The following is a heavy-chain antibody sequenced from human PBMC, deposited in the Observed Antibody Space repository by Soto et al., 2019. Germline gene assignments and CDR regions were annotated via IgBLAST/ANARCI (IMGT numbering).Heavy chain of an antibody. Sequence: QITLKESGPTLVKPTQTLTLTCTFPGFSLSTSGVGVGWIRQPPGKALEWLAVIYWDDDKRYSPSLRSRITLTKDSPKNQVVLTRTNMDPMDTATYYCAHRVYDRISYWDVGFFDYWGHGPLVTVSS. CDR2: IYWDDDK. D-gene: IGHD3-22*01. CDR1: GFSLSTSGVG. V-gene: IGHV2-5*02. J-gene: IGHJ4*03. CDR3: AHRVYDRISYWDVGFFDY.